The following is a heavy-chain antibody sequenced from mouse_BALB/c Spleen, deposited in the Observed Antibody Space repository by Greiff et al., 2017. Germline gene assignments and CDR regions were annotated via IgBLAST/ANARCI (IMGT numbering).Heavy chain of an antibody. CDR2: ISSGGGST. V-gene: IGHV5-12-1*01. Sequence: DVMLVESGGGLVKPGGSLKLSCAASGFAFSSYDMSWVRQTPEKRLEWVAYISSGGGSTYYPDTVKGRFTISRDNAKNTLYLQMSSLKSEDTAMYYCARYYYGSSYGGYFDYWGQGTTLTVSS. CDR1: GFAFSSYD. D-gene: IGHD1-1*01. J-gene: IGHJ2*01. CDR3: ARYYYGSSYGGYFDY.